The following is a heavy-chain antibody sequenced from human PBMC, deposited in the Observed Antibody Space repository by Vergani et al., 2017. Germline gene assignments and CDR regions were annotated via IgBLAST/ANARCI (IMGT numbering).Heavy chain of an antibody. CDR3: AREDIVVVPAAPPTYGSGSYYAHYYYYGMDV. Sequence: QLQLQESGSGLVKPSQTLSLTCAVSGDSITNGGFSWNWIRQPPGKGPEWIGYIFPSGNSDYNPSLKSRVTISVDTSKNQFSLKLSSVTAADTAVYYCAREDIVVVPAAPPTYGSGSYYAHYYYYGMDVWGQGTTVTVSS. CDR1: GDSITNGGFS. V-gene: IGHV4-30-2*01. J-gene: IGHJ6*02. CDR2: IFPSGNS. D-gene: IGHD2-2*01.